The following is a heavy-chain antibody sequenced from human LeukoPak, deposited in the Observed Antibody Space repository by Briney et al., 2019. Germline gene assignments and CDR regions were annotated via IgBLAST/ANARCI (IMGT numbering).Heavy chain of an antibody. CDR1: GFTFDNAW. D-gene: IGHD5-24*01. V-gene: IGHV4-59*01. Sequence: GSLRLSCVASGFTFDNAWMSWVRQAPGKGLEWIGYIYNSGSTNHNPSLRSRVAISVDTSKNQFSLKLSSVTAADTAVYYCAKSWRPRRWPDSFDPWGQGTLVTVSS. CDR2: IYNSGST. CDR3: AKSWRPRRWPDSFDP. J-gene: IGHJ5*02.